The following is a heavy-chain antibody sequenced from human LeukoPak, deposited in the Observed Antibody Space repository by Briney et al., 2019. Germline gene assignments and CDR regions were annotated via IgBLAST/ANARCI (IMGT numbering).Heavy chain of an antibody. CDR2: ISGGGDRI. V-gene: IGHV3-23*01. CDR1: GFTFSSYG. D-gene: IGHD3-10*01. Sequence: PGGSLRLSCAASGFTFSSYGMSWVRQAPGKGLEWVSGISGGGDRISYADSVKGRFTISKNTSKNTLYLQLNSLRAEDTAIYYCAKTEYIYGSGSYFQDYWGQGTPVTVSS. J-gene: IGHJ4*02. CDR3: AKTEYIYGSGSYFQDY.